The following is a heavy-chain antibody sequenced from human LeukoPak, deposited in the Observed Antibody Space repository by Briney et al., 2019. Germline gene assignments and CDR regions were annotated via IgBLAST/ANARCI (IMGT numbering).Heavy chain of an antibody. CDR2: INHSGST. CDR3: ASRIGYSSGWPHWYFDL. CDR1: GGSFSGYF. J-gene: IGHJ2*01. Sequence: SETLSLTCAVYGGSFSGYFWSWIRQPPGKGLEWIGEINHSGSTNYNASLKSRVTISVDTSNNQFSLKLSSVTAADTAVYYCASRIGYSSGWPHWYFDLWGSGTLVTVSS. D-gene: IGHD6-19*01. V-gene: IGHV4-34*01.